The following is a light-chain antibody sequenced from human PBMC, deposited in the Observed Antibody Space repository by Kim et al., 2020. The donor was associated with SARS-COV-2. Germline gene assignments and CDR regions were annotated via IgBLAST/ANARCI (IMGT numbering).Light chain of an antibody. CDR1: QSVSSH. Sequence: LSLSPGDRATLACRASQSVSSHLAWYQQRPGQTPSLLIYAASNRATGVPDRFSGSGSETDFTLTISSLEPEDFAVYYCQQNSNWLFGGGTKVDIK. CDR2: AAS. J-gene: IGKJ4*01. CDR3: QQNSNWL. V-gene: IGKV3-11*01.